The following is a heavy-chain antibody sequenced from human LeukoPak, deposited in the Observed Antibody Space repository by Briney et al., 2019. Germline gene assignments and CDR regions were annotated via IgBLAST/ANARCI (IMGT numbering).Heavy chain of an antibody. Sequence: GGSLRLSCAASGFTFSSYAMSWVRQAPGKGLEWVSAISGSGGSTYYADSVKGRFTISRDNSKNTLYLKMNSLRAEDTAVYYCSGSNTYYFDYWGQGTLVTVSS. D-gene: IGHD1-26*01. CDR3: SGSNTYYFDY. J-gene: IGHJ4*02. CDR1: GFTFSSYA. V-gene: IGHV3-23*01. CDR2: ISGSGGST.